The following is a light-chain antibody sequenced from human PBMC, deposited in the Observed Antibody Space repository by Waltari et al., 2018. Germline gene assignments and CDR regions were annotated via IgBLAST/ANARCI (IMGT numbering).Light chain of an antibody. V-gene: IGKV3-15*01. CDR2: GAS. CDR3: QQYSDWPPLT. CDR1: QSVSSF. Sequence: EVVMTQSPATLSLSPGERATLSCRASQSVSSFLAWYQQKPGQAPRLLIYGASTRATGIPARFSGSGSGTEFTLTISSLQSEDFAVYYCQQYSDWPPLTFGGGTKVEIK. J-gene: IGKJ4*01.